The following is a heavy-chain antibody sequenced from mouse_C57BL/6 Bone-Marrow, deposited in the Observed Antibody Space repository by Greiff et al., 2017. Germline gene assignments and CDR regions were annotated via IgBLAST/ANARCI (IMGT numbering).Heavy chain of an antibody. Sequence: QVQLQQPGAELVRPGTSVKLSCKASGYTFTSYWMHWVKQRPGQGLEWIGVIDPSDSYTNYNQKFKGKATLTVDTSSSTAYMQLSSLTSEDSAVYYCARPNVFITTVVATGKYAMDYWGQGTSVTVSS. J-gene: IGHJ4*01. V-gene: IGHV1-59*01. D-gene: IGHD1-1*01. CDR2: IDPSDSYT. CDR3: ARPNVFITTVVATGKYAMDY. CDR1: GYTFTSYW.